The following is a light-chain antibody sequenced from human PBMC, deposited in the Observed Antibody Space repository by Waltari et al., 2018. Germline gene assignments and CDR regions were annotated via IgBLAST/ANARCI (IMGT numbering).Light chain of an antibody. CDR1: RSAVGVYNY. CDR2: DVS. V-gene: IGLV2-14*01. CDR3: NSYAGSSSWV. Sequence: QSALPQPASVSGSPGRSITISCTGTRSAVGVYNYVPWYQQHPGKAPKPMIYDVSARPSGVSNRFSGSKSGNTASLTISGLQAEDEAYYYCNSYAGSSSWVFGGGTKLTVL. J-gene: IGLJ3*02.